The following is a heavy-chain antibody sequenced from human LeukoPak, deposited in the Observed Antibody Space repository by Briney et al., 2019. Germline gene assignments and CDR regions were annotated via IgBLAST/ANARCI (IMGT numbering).Heavy chain of an antibody. CDR1: GYTFTSYG. Sequence: ASVKVSCKASGYTFTSYGISWVRQAPGQGLEWMGWISGYNGNTNYAQKVQSRVTMTTDTSTSIAYMELRSLRSDDTAIYYCARNRAAAADSTWDDYWGQGTLVTVSS. J-gene: IGHJ4*02. CDR3: ARNRAAAADSTWDDY. D-gene: IGHD6-25*01. CDR2: ISGYNGNT. V-gene: IGHV1-18*01.